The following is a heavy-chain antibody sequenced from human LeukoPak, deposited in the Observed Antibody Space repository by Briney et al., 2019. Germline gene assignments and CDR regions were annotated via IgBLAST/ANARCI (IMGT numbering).Heavy chain of an antibody. CDR3: ARESPSYGGNVFDY. CDR2: ISSSGTAI. V-gene: IGHV3-48*03. Sequence: GGSLRLSCAASGFNFSSYEMNWVRQAPGKGLEWVSYISSSGTAIYYADSVKGRFTISRDNAKNSLYLQMNSLRAEDTAVYYCARESPSYGGNVFDYWGQGTLVTVSS. CDR1: GFNFSSYE. J-gene: IGHJ4*02. D-gene: IGHD4-23*01.